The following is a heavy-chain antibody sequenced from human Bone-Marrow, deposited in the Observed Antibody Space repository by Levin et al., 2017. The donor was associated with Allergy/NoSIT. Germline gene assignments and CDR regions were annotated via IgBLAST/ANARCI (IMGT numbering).Heavy chain of an antibody. CDR2: IYYSGST. D-gene: IGHD5/OR15-5a*01. Sequence: PSETLSLTCTVSGDSFTNGAYYWTWIRHLPGKGLEWIAYIYYSGSTYYNPSLKSRPTISIDTSKNQFSLRLNSVTAADTAVYYCARGHVYADYFDFWGQGTLVTVSS. CDR1: GDSFTNGAYY. CDR3: ARGHVYADYFDF. V-gene: IGHV4-31*03. J-gene: IGHJ4*02.